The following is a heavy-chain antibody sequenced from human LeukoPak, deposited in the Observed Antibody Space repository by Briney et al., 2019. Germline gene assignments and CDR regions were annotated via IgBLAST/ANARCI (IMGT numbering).Heavy chain of an antibody. CDR2: IYRGGNT. V-gene: IGHV3-53*01. CDR3: ARTFDI. Sequence: PGGSLRLSCAASGFTVSSNYMSWVRQAPGKGLEWVSIIYRGGNTYYADSVKGRFTISRDNAKNSLYLQMNSLRDEDTAVYYCARTFDIWGQGTMVTVSS. J-gene: IGHJ3*02. CDR1: GFTVSSNY.